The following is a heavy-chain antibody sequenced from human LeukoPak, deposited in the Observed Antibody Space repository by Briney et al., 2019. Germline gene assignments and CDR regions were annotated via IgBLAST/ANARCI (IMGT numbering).Heavy chain of an antibody. D-gene: IGHD3-22*01. Sequence: PGGSLRLSCAVSGITLSNYGMSWVRQAPGKGLEWVAGISDSGGRRNYADSVKGRFTISRHNPKNTLYLQMNSLRAEATAVYFCAKRGVVIRVILVGFHKEAYYFDSWGQGALVTVSS. CDR3: AKRGVVIRVILVGFHKEAYYFDS. CDR1: GITLSNYG. J-gene: IGHJ4*02. CDR2: ISDSGGRR. V-gene: IGHV3-23*01.